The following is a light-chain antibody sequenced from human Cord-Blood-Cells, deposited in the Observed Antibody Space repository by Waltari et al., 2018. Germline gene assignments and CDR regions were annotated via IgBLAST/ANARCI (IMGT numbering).Light chain of an antibody. Sequence: QSALTQPASVSGSPGQSITISCTGTSSDVGSYNLVSWYPQHPGKAPKLMIYEGSKRRSGVSNRFSGSKSGNTASLTISGLQAKDEADYYCCSYAGSSTLVFGGGTKLTVL. CDR1: SSDVGSYNL. J-gene: IGLJ2*01. CDR2: EGS. V-gene: IGLV2-23*01. CDR3: CSYAGSSTLV.